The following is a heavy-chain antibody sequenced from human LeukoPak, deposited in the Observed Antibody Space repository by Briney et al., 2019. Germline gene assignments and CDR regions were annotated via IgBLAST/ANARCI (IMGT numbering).Heavy chain of an antibody. Sequence: PSETLSLTCTVSGXSISSYYWSWIRQPPGKGLEWIGYIYYSGSTNYNPSLKSRVTISVDTSKNQFSLRLSSVTAADTAVYYCARHRYYYDSSGYYYQPWGQGTLVTVSS. D-gene: IGHD3-22*01. V-gene: IGHV4-59*01. CDR3: ARHRYYYDSSGYYYQP. CDR2: IYYSGST. CDR1: GXSISSYY. J-gene: IGHJ5*02.